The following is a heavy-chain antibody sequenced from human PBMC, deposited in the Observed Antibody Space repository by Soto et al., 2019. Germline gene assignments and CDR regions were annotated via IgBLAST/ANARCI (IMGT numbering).Heavy chain of an antibody. V-gene: IGHV4-4*02. D-gene: IGHD2-8*01. Sequence: TSETLSLTCAVSGGSITSSNWWSWVRQPPGKGLEWIGEIYHSGTTNYNPSLESRVTISVDKSKNQFSLRLSSVTAADTALYYCARGLTVSAFDFWGQGTMVTVSS. CDR3: ARGLTVSAFDF. CDR2: IYHSGTT. J-gene: IGHJ3*01. CDR1: GGSITSSNW.